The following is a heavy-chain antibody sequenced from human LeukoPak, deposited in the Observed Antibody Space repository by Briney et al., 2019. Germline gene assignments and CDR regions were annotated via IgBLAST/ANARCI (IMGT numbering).Heavy chain of an antibody. CDR2: IIPILGIA. D-gene: IGHD3-10*01. Sequence: ASVKVSCKASGGTFSSYAISWVRQAPGQGLEWMGRIIPILGIANYARKFQGRVTITADKSTSTAYMELSSLRSEDTAVYYCARQTGSYSWFDPWGQGTLVTVSS. V-gene: IGHV1-69*04. CDR3: ARQTGSYSWFDP. J-gene: IGHJ5*02. CDR1: GGTFSSYA.